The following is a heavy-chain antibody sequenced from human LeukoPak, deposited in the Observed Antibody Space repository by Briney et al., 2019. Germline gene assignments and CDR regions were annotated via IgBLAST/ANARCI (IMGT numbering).Heavy chain of an antibody. Sequence: GPSVKVSCKASGGTFSSYAISWVRQPPGQGLEWMGRIIPILGIANYAQKFQGRVTITADKSTSTAYMELSSLRSEDTAVYYCAREQYCSSTSCYFPLGAFDIWAKGQWSPSLQ. J-gene: IGHJ3*02. CDR3: AREQYCSSTSCYFPLGAFDI. CDR2: IIPILGIA. CDR1: GGTFSSYA. D-gene: IGHD2-2*01. V-gene: IGHV1-69*04.